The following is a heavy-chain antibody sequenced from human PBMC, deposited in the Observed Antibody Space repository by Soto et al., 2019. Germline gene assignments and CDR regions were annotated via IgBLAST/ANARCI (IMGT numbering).Heavy chain of an antibody. J-gene: IGHJ3*02. V-gene: IGHV3-74*01. Sequence: EVQLVESGGDLVQPGGSLRLSCAASGFTFSNYWMYWVRQAPGQGLVWVSRINNDGSVTPYADSVKGRFTISRDNAKNSLYLQMNSMRVEDTVVYYCARGGGAHACDIWGQGTMFSVSS. D-gene: IGHD3-16*01. CDR1: GFTFSNYW. CDR2: INNDGSVT. CDR3: ARGGGAHACDI.